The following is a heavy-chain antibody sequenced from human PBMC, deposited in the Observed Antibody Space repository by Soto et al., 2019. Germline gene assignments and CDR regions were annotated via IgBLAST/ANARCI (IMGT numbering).Heavy chain of an antibody. D-gene: IGHD1-26*01. J-gene: IGHJ4*02. Sequence: QVQLVQSGAEVKKPGASVRVSCKASGYSFSNYGISWVRQAPGQGLEWMGWISGYNGKTNYEQKFQDRVTMTTDTSTSTVYMDLRSLRSADTAVYYCARDGFGWELHYWGQGTLVTVSS. V-gene: IGHV1-18*01. CDR2: ISGYNGKT. CDR1: GYSFSNYG. CDR3: ARDGFGWELHY.